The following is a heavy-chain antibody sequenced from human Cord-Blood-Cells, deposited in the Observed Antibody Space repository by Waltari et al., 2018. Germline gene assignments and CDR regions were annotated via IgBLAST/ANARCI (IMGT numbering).Heavy chain of an antibody. V-gene: IGHV1-69*12. CDR2: IIPMFGTA. D-gene: IGHD6-13*01. CDR1: GGTFSSYA. J-gene: IGHJ3*02. Sequence: QVQLVQSGAEVKKPGSSVKVSCKASGGTFSSYAISWVRQAPGQGLEWMGGIIPMFGTANDAQKCQGRVTITAEEPTSTAYMALSSLRSEDTAVYYCARDGYSSSWYAFDIWGQGTMVTVSS. CDR3: ARDGYSSSWYAFDI.